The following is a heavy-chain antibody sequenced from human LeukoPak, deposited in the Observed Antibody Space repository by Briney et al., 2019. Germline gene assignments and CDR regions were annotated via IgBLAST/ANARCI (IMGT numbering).Heavy chain of an antibody. J-gene: IGHJ4*02. D-gene: IGHD3-3*01. Sequence: PGGSLRLSCAASGFTVSSNYMSWVRQAPGKGLEWVSAISGSGGSTYYADSVKGRFTIPRDNSKNTLYLQMNSLRAKDTAVYYCAKGGATYYDFWSGYYMDYWGQGTLVTVSS. V-gene: IGHV3-23*01. CDR2: ISGSGGST. CDR3: AKGGATYYDFWSGYYMDY. CDR1: GFTVSSNY.